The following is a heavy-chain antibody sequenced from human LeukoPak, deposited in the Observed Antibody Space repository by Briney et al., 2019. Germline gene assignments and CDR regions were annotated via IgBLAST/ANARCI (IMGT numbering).Heavy chain of an antibody. CDR3: ASDYYRSGTYPS. CDR1: GYTLTELF. CDR2: FDPEDGET. Sequence: ASVKVSCKVSGYTLTELFMHWVRQASGKGLEWMGGFDPEDGETIYAQKFQGRVTMTEDTSTDTAYMELSSLRSDDTAVYYCASDYYRSGTYPSWGQGTLVTVSS. D-gene: IGHD3-10*01. J-gene: IGHJ5*02. V-gene: IGHV1-24*01.